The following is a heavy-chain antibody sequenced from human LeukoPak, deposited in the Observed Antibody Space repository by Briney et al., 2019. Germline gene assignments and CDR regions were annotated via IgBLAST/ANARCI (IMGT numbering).Heavy chain of an antibody. V-gene: IGHV4-34*01. CDR3: ARPFYGERFPSY. Sequence: SETLSLTCAVYGGSFSGYYRSWIRQPPGKGLEWIGEINHSGSTNYNPSLKSRVTISVDTSKNQFSLKLSSVTAADTAVYYCARPFYGERFPSYWGQGTLVTVSS. CDR1: GGSFSGYY. J-gene: IGHJ4*02. D-gene: IGHD4-17*01. CDR2: INHSGST.